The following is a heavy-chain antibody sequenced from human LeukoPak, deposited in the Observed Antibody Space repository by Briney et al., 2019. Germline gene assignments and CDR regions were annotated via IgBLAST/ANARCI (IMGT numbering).Heavy chain of an antibody. CDR3: AKESAPGYIDY. Sequence: GGSLRLSCAASGFTVSSNYMTWVRQAPGKGLEWVSVIYSYGTTYYADSVKGRFTISRDNSKNTVFLQMNSLRVEDTAVYYCAKESAPGYIDYWGQGTLVTVSS. CDR1: GFTVSSNY. D-gene: IGHD6-13*01. V-gene: IGHV3-66*01. J-gene: IGHJ4*02. CDR2: IYSYGTT.